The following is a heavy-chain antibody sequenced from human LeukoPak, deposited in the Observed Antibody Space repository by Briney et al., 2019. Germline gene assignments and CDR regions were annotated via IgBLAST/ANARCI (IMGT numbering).Heavy chain of an antibody. CDR2: INHSGST. J-gene: IGHJ4*02. D-gene: IGHD2-2*01. CDR1: GGSFSGYY. V-gene: IGHV4-34*01. CDR3: ARKCSSTSCYNY. Sequence: SETLSLTCAVYGGSFSGYYWSWIRQPPGKGLEWIGEINHSGSTNYNPSLKSRVTISADTSKNQFSLKLSSVTAADTAVYYCARKCSSTSCYNYWGQGTLVTVSS.